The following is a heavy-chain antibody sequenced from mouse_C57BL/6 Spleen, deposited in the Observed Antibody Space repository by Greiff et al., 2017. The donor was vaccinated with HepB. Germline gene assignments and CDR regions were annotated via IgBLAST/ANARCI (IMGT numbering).Heavy chain of an antibody. CDR1: GYAFTNYL. Sequence: QVQLQQSGAELVRPGTSVKVSCKASGYAFTNYLIEWVKQRPGQGLEWIGVINPGSGGTNYNEKFKGKATLTADKSSSTAYMQLSSLTSEDSAVYFCARSYYSNRRFDYWGQGTTLTVSS. CDR2: INPGSGGT. CDR3: ARSYYSNRRFDY. D-gene: IGHD2-5*01. V-gene: IGHV1-54*01. J-gene: IGHJ2*01.